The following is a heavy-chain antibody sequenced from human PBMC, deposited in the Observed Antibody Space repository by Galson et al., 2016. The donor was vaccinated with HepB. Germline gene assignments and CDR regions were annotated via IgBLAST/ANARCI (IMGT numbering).Heavy chain of an antibody. D-gene: IGHD3-10*01. CDR3: ARGGGFYGLGSYYSCFDP. J-gene: IGHJ5*02. CDR2: IHPNSGGT. CDR1: GYTFTAYY. Sequence: SVKVSCKASGYTFTAYYMHWVRQAPGQGLEWMGWIHPNSGGTHYAQKFQGRVTMTRDTSISTAYMELSSLRSDDTAVYYCARGGGFYGLGSYYSCFDPWGQGTLVTVSS. V-gene: IGHV1-2*02.